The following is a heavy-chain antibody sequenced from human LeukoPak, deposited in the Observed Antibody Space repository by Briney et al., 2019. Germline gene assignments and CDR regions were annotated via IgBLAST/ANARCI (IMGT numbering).Heavy chain of an antibody. D-gene: IGHD6-19*01. CDR2: IIPILGIA. Sequence: GSSVKVSCKASGGTFSSYAISWVRQAPGQGLEWMGRIIPILGIANYAQKFQGRVTITADKSTSTAYMELSSLRSEDTAVYYCAGLGGSSGWLNDYWGQGTLVTVSS. J-gene: IGHJ4*02. V-gene: IGHV1-69*04. CDR1: GGTFSSYA. CDR3: AGLGGSSGWLNDY.